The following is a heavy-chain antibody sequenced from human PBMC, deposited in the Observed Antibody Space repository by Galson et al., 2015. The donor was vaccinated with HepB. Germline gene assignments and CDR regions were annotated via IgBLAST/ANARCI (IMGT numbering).Heavy chain of an antibody. CDR2: INPRDAKT. V-gene: IGHV1-46*02. D-gene: IGHD3-16*01. Sequence: CKASGYTFNTHYIHWVRQAPGQGLDWMGIINPRDAKTTYEQNFQGRINMTTDTSTSTVYMELNSLTSEDTAVYFCTRGTFGGIGTDFWGQGTLVTVSS. J-gene: IGHJ4*02. CDR3: TRGTFGGIGTDF. CDR1: GYTFNTHY.